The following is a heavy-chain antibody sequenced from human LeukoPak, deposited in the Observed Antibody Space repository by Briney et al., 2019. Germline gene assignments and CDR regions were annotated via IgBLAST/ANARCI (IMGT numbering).Heavy chain of an antibody. CDR1: GFTFSSYA. J-gene: IGHJ4*02. Sequence: GGSLRLSCAASGFTFSSYAMIWVRQAPGKGLEWVSAISGSGGSTYYADSVKGRFTISRDNSKNTLYLQMNSLRAEDTAVYYCARWRDIVVVVAAIDYWGQGTLVTVSS. V-gene: IGHV3-23*01. CDR3: ARWRDIVVVVAAIDY. CDR2: ISGSGGST. D-gene: IGHD2-15*01.